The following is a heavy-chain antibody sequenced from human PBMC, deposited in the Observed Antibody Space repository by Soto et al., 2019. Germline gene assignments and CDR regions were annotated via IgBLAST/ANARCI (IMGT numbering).Heavy chain of an antibody. CDR2: IWSDGSNK. CDR3: GRGAGNYYVPKVYYYGMDV. V-gene: IGHV3-33*01. CDR1: GFTFSTYG. D-gene: IGHD3-22*01. J-gene: IGHJ6*02. Sequence: QVQLVESGGGVVQPGRSLRLSCAASGFTFSTYGMHWVRQAPGKGLEWVSVIWSDGSNKDYSDSVKGRFTISRDNSKNTLYVQMNSRRAEDTAFYYCGRGAGNYYVPKVYYYGMDVWGRGTTVTVSS.